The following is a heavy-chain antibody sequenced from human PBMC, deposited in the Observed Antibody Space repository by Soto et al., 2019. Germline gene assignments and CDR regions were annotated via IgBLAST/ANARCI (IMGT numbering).Heavy chain of an antibody. J-gene: IGHJ4*02. Sequence: EVQLLESGGDLAQPGGSLRLICAASGFTFSNYAMTWVRQSPGKGLEWVATITSAGSTCYGDTVKGRFTISRDNSKSTLYLQMTSLAAEDTAVYYCATADKFPSQSSGWANRFDSWGQGTLVTVSS. CDR3: ATADKFPSQSSGWANRFDS. V-gene: IGHV3-23*01. CDR2: ITSAGST. D-gene: IGHD6-19*01. CDR1: GFTFSNYA.